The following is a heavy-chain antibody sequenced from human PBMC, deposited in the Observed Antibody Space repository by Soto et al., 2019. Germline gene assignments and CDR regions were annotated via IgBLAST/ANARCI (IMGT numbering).Heavy chain of an antibody. CDR2: INPNSGGT. CDR1: GYTFTGYY. Sequence: ASVKVSCKASGYTFTGYYMHWVRQAPGQGLERMGWINPNSGGTNYAQKFQGWVTMTRDTSISTAYMELSRLRSDDTAVYYCARDRVECTNGVCYTTTPYYYYGMDVWGQGTTVTVSS. D-gene: IGHD2-8*01. V-gene: IGHV1-2*04. CDR3: ARDRVECTNGVCYTTTPYYYYGMDV. J-gene: IGHJ6*02.